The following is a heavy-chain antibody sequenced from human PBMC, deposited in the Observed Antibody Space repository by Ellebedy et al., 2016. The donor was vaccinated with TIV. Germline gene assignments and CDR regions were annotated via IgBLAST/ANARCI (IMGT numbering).Heavy chain of an antibody. Sequence: AASVKVSCKVSGYTLTELSMHWVRQAPGKGLEWMGGFDPEDGETIYAQKFQGRVTMTEDTSTDTAYMELSSLRSEDTAVYYYATLNYVWGSYDAFDIWGQGTMVTVSS. CDR3: ATLNYVWGSYDAFDI. J-gene: IGHJ3*02. CDR2: FDPEDGET. D-gene: IGHD3-16*01. CDR1: GYTLTELS. V-gene: IGHV1-24*01.